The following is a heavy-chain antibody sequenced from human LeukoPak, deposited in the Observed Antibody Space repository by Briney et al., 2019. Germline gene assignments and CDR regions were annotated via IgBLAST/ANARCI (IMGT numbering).Heavy chain of an antibody. CDR3: ARARVDTAMVAKNWYFDL. J-gene: IGHJ2*01. CDR2: IIPIFGTA. CDR1: GGTFSSYA. D-gene: IGHD5-18*01. Sequence: GASVKASCKASGGTFSSYAISWVRQAPGQGLEWMGRIIPIFGTANYAQKFQGRVTITTDESTSTAYMELSSLRSEDTAVYYCARARVDTAMVAKNWYFDLWGRGTLVTVSS. V-gene: IGHV1-69*05.